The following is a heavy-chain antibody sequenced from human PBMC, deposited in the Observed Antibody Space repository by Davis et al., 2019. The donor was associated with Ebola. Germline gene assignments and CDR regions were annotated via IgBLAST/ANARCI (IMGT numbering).Heavy chain of an antibody. CDR3: ARESNRYFDP. Sequence: MPSETLSLTCAVYGGSFSGYYWSWLRQPPGKGLEWVGHISYSGATLYSPSLRSRVTMSRDTSKNQFSLKVTSVTAADTALYYCARESNRYFDPWGQGTLVTVSS. D-gene: IGHD2/OR15-2a*01. CDR2: ISYSGAT. J-gene: IGHJ5*02. CDR1: GGSFSGYY. V-gene: IGHV4-59*01.